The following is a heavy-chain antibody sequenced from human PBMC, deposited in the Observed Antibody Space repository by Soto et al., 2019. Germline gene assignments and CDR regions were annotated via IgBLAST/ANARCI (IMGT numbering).Heavy chain of an antibody. J-gene: IGHJ6*02. V-gene: IGHV4-59*01. CDR2: IYYSGST. CDR3: AGVTRNTIFGVVEYYYYGMDV. D-gene: IGHD3-3*01. Sequence: SETLSLTCTVSGGSISSYYWSWIRQPPGKGLEWIGYIYYSGSTNYNPSLKSRVTISVDTSKNQFSLKLSSVTAADTAVYYCAGVTRNTIFGVVEYYYYGMDVWGQGTTVTVSS. CDR1: GGSISSYY.